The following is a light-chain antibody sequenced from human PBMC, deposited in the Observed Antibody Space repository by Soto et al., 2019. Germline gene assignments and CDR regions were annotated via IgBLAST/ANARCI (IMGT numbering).Light chain of an antibody. CDR3: QQSYSTPPT. CDR1: QSIRSY. V-gene: IGKV1-39*01. J-gene: IGKJ2*01. Sequence: DIQMTQSPSSLSASAGDRVTITCRASQSIRSYLNWYQQKPGKAPKLLIYGASSLQSGVPSRFSGSGSGTDFTLTISSLQPEDFATYYCQQSYSTPPTFGQGTKLEIK. CDR2: GAS.